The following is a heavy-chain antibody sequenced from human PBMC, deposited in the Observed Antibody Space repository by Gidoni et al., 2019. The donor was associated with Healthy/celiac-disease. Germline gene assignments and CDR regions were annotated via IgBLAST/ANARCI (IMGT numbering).Heavy chain of an antibody. Sequence: EVQLVESGGGLVKPGGSLRLSCAASGFTFSSYSMNWVRQAPGKGLGWVSSISSRSSYIYYADSVKGRFTISRENAKNSLYLQMNSLRAEDTAVYYCAREGSLGGFDYWGQGTLVTVSS. J-gene: IGHJ4*02. CDR2: ISSRSSYI. CDR3: AREGSLGGFDY. CDR1: GFTFSSYS. D-gene: IGHD1-26*01. V-gene: IGHV3-21*01.